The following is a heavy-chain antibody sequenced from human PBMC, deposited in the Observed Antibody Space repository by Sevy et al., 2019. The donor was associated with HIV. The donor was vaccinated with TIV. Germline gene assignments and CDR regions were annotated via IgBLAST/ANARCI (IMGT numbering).Heavy chain of an antibody. Sequence: ASVKVSCKASGYTFTSYDINWVRQATGQGLEWMGWMNPNSGNTGYAQKFQGRVTMTRNTSISTAYMEPSSLRSEDTAVYYCARGLSEYYYDSSGSQPWGQGTLVTVSS. D-gene: IGHD3-22*01. CDR2: MNPNSGNT. CDR3: ARGLSEYYYDSSGSQP. V-gene: IGHV1-8*01. J-gene: IGHJ5*02. CDR1: GYTFTSYD.